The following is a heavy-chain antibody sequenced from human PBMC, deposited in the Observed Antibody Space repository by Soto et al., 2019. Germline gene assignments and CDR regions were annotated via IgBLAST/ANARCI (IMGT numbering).Heavy chain of an antibody. CDR2: IYYSGST. V-gene: IGHV4-59*08. CDR3: ARGRYCLTGRCFPNWFDS. D-gene: IGHD7-27*01. CDR1: GGSISSYY. J-gene: IGHJ5*01. Sequence: SETLSLTCTVSGGSISSYYWSWIRQPPGKGLEWIGYIYYSGSTNYNPSFESRVAISVDTSKSQFSLNVTSVTAADTAVYFCARGRYCLTGRCFPNWFDSWGQGALVTVSS.